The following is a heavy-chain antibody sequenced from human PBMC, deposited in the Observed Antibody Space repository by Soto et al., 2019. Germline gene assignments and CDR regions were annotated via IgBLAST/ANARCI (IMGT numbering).Heavy chain of an antibody. CDR2: IYYSGST. V-gene: IGHV4-59*01. CDR3: ARIGAMVRGRFDP. CDR1: GGSISSYY. D-gene: IGHD3-10*01. J-gene: IGHJ5*02. Sequence: QVQLVESGPGLVKPSETLSLTCTVSGGSISSYYWSWIRQPPGKGLEWIGYIYYSGSTNYNPSLKSRVTISVDTSKNQFSLKLSSVTAADTAVYYCARIGAMVRGRFDPWGQGTLVTVSS.